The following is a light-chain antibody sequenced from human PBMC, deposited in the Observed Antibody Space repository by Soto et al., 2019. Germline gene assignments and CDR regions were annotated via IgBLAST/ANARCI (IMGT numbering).Light chain of an antibody. Sequence: EIVLTQSPGTLSLSPGERATLSCRASQSVSSSYLAWYQQKPGRAPRLLIYAASSRATGIPDRFSGSGSGTDFTLTISRLEPEDFAVYYCQQYGDSPPYTFGHGTKLEIK. CDR3: QQYGDSPPYT. V-gene: IGKV3-20*01. CDR1: QSVSSSY. J-gene: IGKJ2*01. CDR2: AAS.